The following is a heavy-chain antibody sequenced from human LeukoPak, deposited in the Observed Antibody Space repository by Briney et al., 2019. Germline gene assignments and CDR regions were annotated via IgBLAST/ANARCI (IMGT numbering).Heavy chain of an antibody. V-gene: IGHV5-51*01. J-gene: IGHJ6*03. CDR2: IYPGDSDT. D-gene: IGHD1-7*01. CDR1: GYSFTSYW. Sequence: GASLKISCKGSGYSFTSYWIGCVRQMPGKGLELMGIIYPGDSDTRYSPSCQGQVTISADKSISTAYLQWSSLKASDTAMYYCARLSNTGTTSYYYDMDVWGKGTTVTVSS. CDR3: ARLSNTGTTSYYYDMDV.